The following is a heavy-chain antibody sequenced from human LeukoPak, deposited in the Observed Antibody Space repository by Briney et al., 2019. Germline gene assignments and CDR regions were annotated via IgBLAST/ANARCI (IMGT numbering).Heavy chain of an antibody. D-gene: IGHD6-19*01. CDR2: INHSGST. J-gene: IGHJ4*02. CDR3: ARGRIAVAGT. CDR1: GGSFSGYY. Sequence: SEILSLTCAVYGGSFSGYYWSWIRQPPGKGLEWIGEINHSGSTNYNPSLKSRVTISVDTSKNQFSLKLSSVTAADTAVYYCARGRIAVAGTWGQGTLVTVSS. V-gene: IGHV4-34*01.